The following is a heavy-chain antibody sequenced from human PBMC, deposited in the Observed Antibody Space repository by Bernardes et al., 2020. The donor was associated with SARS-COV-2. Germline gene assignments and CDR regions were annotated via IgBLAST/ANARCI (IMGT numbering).Heavy chain of an antibody. CDR2: ISAYNGNT. CDR3: ARDRRANYYGSGIGY. J-gene: IGHJ4*02. D-gene: IGHD3-10*01. Sequence: ASVKVSCKASGYTFTSYGISWVRQAPGQGLEWMGWISAYNGNTNYAQKLQGRVTMTTDTSTSTTYMELRSLRSDDTAVYYCARDRRANYYGSGIGYWGQGTLVTVSS. CDR1: GYTFTSYG. V-gene: IGHV1-18*01.